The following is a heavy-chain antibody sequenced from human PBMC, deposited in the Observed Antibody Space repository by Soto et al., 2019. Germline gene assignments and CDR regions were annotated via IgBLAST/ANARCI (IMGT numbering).Heavy chain of an antibody. D-gene: IGHD7-27*01. J-gene: IGHJ4*02. CDR3: ARGELGRDYYFDY. V-gene: IGHV4-30-4*01. CDR2: IYSSGSL. CDR1: GGSISSGDFY. Sequence: SETLSLTCTVSGGSISSGDFYWSWLRQPPGKGLEWIGYIYSSGSLFYNPSLKGRVSISGDTSKNQFALQMRSMTDADTAVYYCARGELGRDYYFDYWGQGTLVTVSS.